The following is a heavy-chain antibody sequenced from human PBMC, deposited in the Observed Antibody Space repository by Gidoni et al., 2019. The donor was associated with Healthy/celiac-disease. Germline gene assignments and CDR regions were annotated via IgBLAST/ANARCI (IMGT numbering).Heavy chain of an antibody. CDR3: VKDQGGSPQLAVY. V-gene: IGHV3-64D*09. J-gene: IGHJ4*02. CDR1: GFTFSSYA. CDR2: ISSNGGST. Sequence: EVQLVESGGGLVQPGGSLRLSCSASGFTFSSYAMHWVRQAPGKGLEYGSAISSNGGSTYYADSVKGRFTISRDNSKNTLYLQMSSLRAEDTAVYYCVKDQGGSPQLAVYWGQGTLVTVSS. D-gene: IGHD6-13*01.